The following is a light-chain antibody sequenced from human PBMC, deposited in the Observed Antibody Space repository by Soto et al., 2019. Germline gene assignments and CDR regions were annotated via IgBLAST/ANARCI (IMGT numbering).Light chain of an antibody. CDR2: ASS. Sequence: AIRMTQSPSSFSASTGDRVTITCRASQGISSYLAWYQQKPGKAPKLLIYASSTLKSGVPSRFSGSGSGTDFTLTISGLQSEDFATYYCQQYYSYPHTFGKGTKVEIK. J-gene: IGKJ1*01. CDR3: QQYYSYPHT. CDR1: QGISSY. V-gene: IGKV1-8*01.